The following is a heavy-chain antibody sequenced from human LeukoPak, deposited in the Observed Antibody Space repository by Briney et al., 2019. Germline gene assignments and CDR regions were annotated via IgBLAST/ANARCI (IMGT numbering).Heavy chain of an antibody. CDR1: GFTFSSYG. D-gene: IGHD6-13*01. CDR2: ISYDGSNK. Sequence: PARSLRLSCAASGFTFSSYGMHWVRQAPGKGLEWVAVISYDGSNKYYADSVKSRFTISRDNSKNTLYLQMNSLRAEDTAVYYCAKDQLIAAAGNHYFDYWGQGTLVTVSS. J-gene: IGHJ4*02. CDR3: AKDQLIAAAGNHYFDY. V-gene: IGHV3-30*18.